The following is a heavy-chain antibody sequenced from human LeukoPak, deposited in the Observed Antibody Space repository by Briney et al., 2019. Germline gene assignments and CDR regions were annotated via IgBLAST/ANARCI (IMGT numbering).Heavy chain of an antibody. D-gene: IGHD1-26*01. V-gene: IGHV3-21*01. J-gene: IGHJ4*02. CDR1: GFTVTSTY. CDR2: ISSSSSYI. CDR3: ARIVDIRNIAPVEFDY. Sequence: GGSLRLSCAASGFTVTSTYMTWVRQAPGKGLEWVSSISSSSSYIYYADSVKGRFTISRDNAKNSLYLQMNSLRAEDTAVYYCARIVDIRNIAPVEFDYWGQGTLVTVSS.